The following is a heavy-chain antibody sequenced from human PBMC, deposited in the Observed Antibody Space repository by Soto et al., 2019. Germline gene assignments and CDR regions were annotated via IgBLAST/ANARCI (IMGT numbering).Heavy chain of an antibody. D-gene: IGHD6-13*01. V-gene: IGHV5-51*01. CDR1: GYSFSSYW. Sequence: DVQLVQPGAEVKKAGESLRISCKASGYSFSSYWIAWVRQMPGKGLEWMGIIFPSGSDTRYSPSFRGQVSISVDRSINTAYLQWSSLKASDSGIYYCARRVGSSWCFFDTWGQGTRVTVSS. CDR3: ARRVGSSWCFFDT. CDR2: IFPSGSDT. J-gene: IGHJ4*02.